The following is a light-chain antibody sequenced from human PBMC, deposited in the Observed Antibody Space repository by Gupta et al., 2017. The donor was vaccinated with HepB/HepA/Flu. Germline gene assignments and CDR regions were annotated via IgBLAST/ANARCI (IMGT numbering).Light chain of an antibody. CDR3: QQDSTYWT. V-gene: IGKV1-5*03. CDR2: KAS. Sequence: VGDRVTITCRASESIGSWLAWYQQKPGEAPKLLIYKASRLESGVPSRFSGTESGTEFTLTISSLQPDDFATYYCQQDSTYWTFGQGTKVDIK. J-gene: IGKJ1*01. CDR1: ESIGSW.